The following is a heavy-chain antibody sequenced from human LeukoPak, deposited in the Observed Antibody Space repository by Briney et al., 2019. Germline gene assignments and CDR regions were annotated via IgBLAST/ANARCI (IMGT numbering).Heavy chain of an antibody. D-gene: IGHD6-6*01. Sequence: GGSLRLSCAASGFTVSSNYMSWVRQAPGKGLEWASVIYSGGSTYYADSVKGRFTISRDISKNTLYLQMNSLRAEDTAVYYCARAPFIAAAPGYMDVWGKGTTVTVSS. J-gene: IGHJ6*03. CDR1: GFTVSSNY. CDR3: ARAPFIAAAPGYMDV. CDR2: IYSGGST. V-gene: IGHV3-66*01.